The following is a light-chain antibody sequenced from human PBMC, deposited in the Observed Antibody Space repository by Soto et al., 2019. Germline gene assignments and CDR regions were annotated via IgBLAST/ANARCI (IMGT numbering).Light chain of an antibody. V-gene: IGKV1-12*01. J-gene: IGKJ4*01. CDR2: AAI. CDR3: QQCNSFPLT. CDR1: QDIDSW. Sequence: DIQMTQSPCSVSASIGDRVTITCRASQDIDSWLAWFQQKPGEAPRLLIYAAISLHSGVPSRFSGAGSGTEFSLTISSLQPEDFATYFCQQCNSFPLTFGGGTKVEIK.